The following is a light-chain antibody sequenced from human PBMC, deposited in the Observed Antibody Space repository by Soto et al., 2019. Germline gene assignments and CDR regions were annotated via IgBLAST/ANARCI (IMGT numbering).Light chain of an antibody. V-gene: IGKV3-20*01. Sequence: EIELTQSPDTLSLSPGERVTLSCRASQSVTNNYLSWYQQRPGQGPRLLIHAASSRAADTPDRFSGSGSGTDFTLTISRLEPEDFALYYCHQYGATPRTFGEGTKLDIK. CDR2: AAS. CDR3: HQYGATPRT. CDR1: QSVTNNY. J-gene: IGKJ4*02.